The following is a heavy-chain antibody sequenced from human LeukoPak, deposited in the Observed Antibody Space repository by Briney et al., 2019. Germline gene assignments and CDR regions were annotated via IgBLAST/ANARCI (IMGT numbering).Heavy chain of an antibody. CDR2: INHSGST. V-gene: IGHV4-34*01. CDR3: ARAAGGSGGY. D-gene: IGHD3-10*01. Sequence: PGGSLRLSCEASGFTFINAWMSWVRQAPGKGLEWIGEINHSGSTNYNPSLKSRVTISVDTSKNQFSLKLSSVTAADTAVYYCARAAGGSGGYWGQGTLVTVSS. J-gene: IGHJ4*02. CDR1: GFTFINAW.